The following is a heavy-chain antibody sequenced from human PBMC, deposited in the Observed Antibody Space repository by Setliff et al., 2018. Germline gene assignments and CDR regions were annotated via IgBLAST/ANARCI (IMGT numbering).Heavy chain of an antibody. J-gene: IGHJ4*01. CDR3: ASGLEFDY. D-gene: IGHD1-1*01. CDR2: ISYDGSNK. V-gene: IGHV3-30*01. Sequence: GGSLRLSCAASGFTFSSYAMHWVRQAPGKGLECMAVISYDGSNKYYADSVKGRFTISRDNSKNTLYLQMNSLRAEDTAVYYCASGLEFDYWGPGSLVTVSS. CDR1: GFTFSSYA.